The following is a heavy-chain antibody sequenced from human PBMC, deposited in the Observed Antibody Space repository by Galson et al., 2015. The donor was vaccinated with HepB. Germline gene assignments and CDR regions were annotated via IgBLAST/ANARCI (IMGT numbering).Heavy chain of an antibody. Sequence: SLRLSCAGSGFTFSSYAMSWVRQAPGKGLEWVSTISSIGGSTYYADSVKGRFTISRDNSKNTLYLQMNSLRAEDTAVYYCAKDLMGGYGFFDYWGQGTLVTVSS. CDR2: ISSIGGST. V-gene: IGHV3-23*01. D-gene: IGHD5-18*01. J-gene: IGHJ4*02. CDR3: AKDLMGGYGFFDY. CDR1: GFTFSSYA.